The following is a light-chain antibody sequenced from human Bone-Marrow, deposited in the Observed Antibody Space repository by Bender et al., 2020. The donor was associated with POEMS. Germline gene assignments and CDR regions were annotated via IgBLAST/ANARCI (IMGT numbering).Light chain of an antibody. Sequence: QSALTQPASVSGSPGQSITISCTGSSSDVGNFNYVSWYQQYPGKAPKVMIYDVSNRPSGLSNRFSGSKSDKTATLTISGLQAEDEADYYCSSYAGSSTFVFGTGTKVTVL. CDR3: SSYAGSSTFV. V-gene: IGLV2-23*02. J-gene: IGLJ1*01. CDR1: SSDVGNFNY. CDR2: DVS.